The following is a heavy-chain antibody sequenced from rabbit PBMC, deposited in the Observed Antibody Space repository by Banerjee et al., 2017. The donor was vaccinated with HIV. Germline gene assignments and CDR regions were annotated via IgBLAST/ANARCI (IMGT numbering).Heavy chain of an antibody. D-gene: IGHD4-1*01. CDR2: INTSSGNI. CDR3: ARDLAGVIGWNFGL. CDR1: GFTLSSYW. Sequence: EESGGDLVKPEGSLTLTCTASGFTLSSYWICWVRQAPGKGLEWIGCINTSSGNIVYASWAKGRFTISKTSSTTVTLQMTSLTAADTATYFCARDLAGVIGWNFGLWGPGTLVTVS. V-gene: IGHV1S45*01. J-gene: IGHJ6*01.